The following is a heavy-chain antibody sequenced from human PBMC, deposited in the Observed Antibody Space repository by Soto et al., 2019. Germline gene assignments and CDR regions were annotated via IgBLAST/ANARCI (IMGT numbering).Heavy chain of an antibody. CDR1: GFTFNTYG. CDR2: ISYDGSDK. V-gene: IGHV3-30*18. J-gene: IGHJ4*02. CDR3: AKSPNFYCSSPNCYKFYVDF. D-gene: IGHD2-2*02. Sequence: QEQLVESGGGVVQPGRSLRLSCAASGFTFNTYGMHWVRQAPGKGLEWVAVISYDGSDKYYADSVKGRFIISRDNSKNTLYLQMHSLRAEDTAIYYCAKSPNFYCSSPNCYKFYVDFWGQGALVTVSS.